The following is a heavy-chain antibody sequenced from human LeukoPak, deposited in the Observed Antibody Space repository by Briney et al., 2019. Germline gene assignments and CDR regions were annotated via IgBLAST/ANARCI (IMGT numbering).Heavy chain of an antibody. Sequence: GGSLRLSCAASGFSLSGYWMSWVRQAPGKGLEWVGFIRSKAYGGTAEYAASVKGRFTISRDDSKSIAYLQMNSLKTEDTAVYYCTRVPIRTVTLVIVVRGQDVFDIWGQGTMVTVSS. CDR1: GFSLSGYW. D-gene: IGHD3-22*01. J-gene: IGHJ3*02. CDR2: IRSKAYGGTA. V-gene: IGHV3-49*04. CDR3: TRVPIRTVTLVIVVRGQDVFDI.